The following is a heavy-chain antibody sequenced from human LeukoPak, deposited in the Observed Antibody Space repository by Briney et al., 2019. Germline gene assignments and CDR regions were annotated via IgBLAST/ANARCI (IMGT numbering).Heavy chain of an antibody. V-gene: IGHV3-30-3*01. J-gene: IGHJ2*01. CDR3: ARAYYDILTGYWYFDL. CDR1: GFTFSSYA. Sequence: GGSLRLSCAASGFTFSSYAMHWVRPAPGKGLEWVAVISYDGSNKYYADSVKGRFTISRDNSKNTLYLQMNSLRAEDTAVYYCARAYYDILTGYWYFDLWGQGTLVTVSS. D-gene: IGHD3-9*01. CDR2: ISYDGSNK.